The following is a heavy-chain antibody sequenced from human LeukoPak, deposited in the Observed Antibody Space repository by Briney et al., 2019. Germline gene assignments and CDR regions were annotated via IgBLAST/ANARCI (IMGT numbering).Heavy chain of an antibody. J-gene: IGHJ4*02. CDR1: GFTFNQSW. Sequence: GGSLRLSCAASGFTFNQSWMHWVRQAPGKGLEWVSAISGSGGSTYYADSVKGRFTISRDNSKNTLYLQMNSLRAEDTAVYYCAGSYSVIWGQGTLVTVSS. CDR2: ISGSGGST. V-gene: IGHV3-23*01. D-gene: IGHD1-26*01. CDR3: AGSYSVI.